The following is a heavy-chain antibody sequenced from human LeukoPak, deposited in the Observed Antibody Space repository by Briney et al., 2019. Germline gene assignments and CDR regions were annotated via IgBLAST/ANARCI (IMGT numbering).Heavy chain of an antibody. D-gene: IGHD2-2*01. CDR3: AKVHTSSWSH. J-gene: IGHJ4*02. CDR2: ISGSDGST. CDR1: GFTFSSYA. Sequence: PGGSLRLSCAASGFTFSSYAMSWVRQAPGKGPEWVSGISGSDGSTNYADSVKGRFTISRDNSKNTLYLQMTSLRAEDTAVYFCAKVHTSSWSHWGQGALVTVSS. V-gene: IGHV3-23*01.